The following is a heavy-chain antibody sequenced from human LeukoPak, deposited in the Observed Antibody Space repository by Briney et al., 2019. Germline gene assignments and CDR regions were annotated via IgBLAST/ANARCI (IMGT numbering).Heavy chain of an antibody. D-gene: IGHD3-16*01. Sequence: SETLSLTCTVSGYSISSGYYWGWIRQPPGKGLEWIGSIYHSGSTYYNPSLKSRVTISVDTSKNRFSLKLSSVTAADTAVYYCASYTDAFDIWGQGTMVTVSS. V-gene: IGHV4-38-2*02. CDR1: GYSISSGYY. J-gene: IGHJ3*02. CDR3: ASYTDAFDI. CDR2: IYHSGST.